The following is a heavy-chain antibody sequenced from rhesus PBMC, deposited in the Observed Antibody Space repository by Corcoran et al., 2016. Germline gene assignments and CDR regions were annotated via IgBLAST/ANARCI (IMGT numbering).Heavy chain of an antibody. Sequence: QVQLVQSGAEEKKPGSSVKVSCTASGYIFTDYYIPWVRQAPRQGLQWWGLTSPTRANKKNGQKFQGGGTMTRDTATNTAYMELSSLRSEDTAMYYCAREVISSATGGLDSWGQGVVVTVSS. CDR2: TSPTRANK. D-gene: IGHD6-43*01. CDR3: AREVISSATGGLDS. V-gene: IGHV1S2*01. CDR1: GYIFTDYY. J-gene: IGHJ6*01.